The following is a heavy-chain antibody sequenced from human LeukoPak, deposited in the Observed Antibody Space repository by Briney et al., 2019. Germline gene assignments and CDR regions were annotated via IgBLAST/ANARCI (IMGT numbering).Heavy chain of an antibody. CDR1: GFTFSTYS. CDR3: ARGLSPYYYYYMDV. J-gene: IGHJ6*03. V-gene: IGHV3-21*01. Sequence: GGSLRLSCAASGFTFSTYSMNWVRQAPGKGLEWVSSISSSSSYIYYADSVKGRFTISRDNAKNSLYLQMNSLRAEDTAVYYCARGLSPYYYYYMDVWGKGTTVTVSS. CDR2: ISSSSSYI.